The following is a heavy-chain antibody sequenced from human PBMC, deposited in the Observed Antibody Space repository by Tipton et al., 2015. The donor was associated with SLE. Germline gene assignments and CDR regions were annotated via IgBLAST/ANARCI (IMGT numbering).Heavy chain of an antibody. J-gene: IGHJ1*01. CDR1: GFTFSSYA. CDR3: AKEGLSSRGGRKYFQH. D-gene: IGHD6-13*01. Sequence: QVQLVQSGGGLVQPGGSLRLSCAASGFTFSSYAMHWVRQAPGKGLEWVAVISYDGSNKYYADSVKGRFTISRDNSKNTLYLQMNSLGAEDTAVYYCAKEGLSSRGGRKYFQHWGQGTLVTVSS. V-gene: IGHV3-30*04. CDR2: ISYDGSNK.